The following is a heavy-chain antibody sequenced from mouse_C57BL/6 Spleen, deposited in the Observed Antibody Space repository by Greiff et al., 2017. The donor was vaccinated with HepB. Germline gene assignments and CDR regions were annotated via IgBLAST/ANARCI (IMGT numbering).Heavy chain of an antibody. CDR2: IDPSDSET. V-gene: IGHV1-52*01. D-gene: IGHD1-1*01. CDR3: ARSYGSSWGY. Sequence: VQLQQPGAELVRPGSSVKLSCKASGYTFTSYWMHWVKQRPIQGLEWIGNIDPSDSETHYNQKFKDKATLTVDKSSSTAYMQLSSLTSEDSAVYYCARSYGSSWGYWGQGTTLTVSS. CDR1: GYTFTSYW. J-gene: IGHJ2*01.